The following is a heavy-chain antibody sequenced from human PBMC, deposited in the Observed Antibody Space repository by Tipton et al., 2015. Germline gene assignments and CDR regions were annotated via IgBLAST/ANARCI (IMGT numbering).Heavy chain of an antibody. CDR3: ARDVGVKPVAGGMDV. Sequence: TLSLTCSVSGASISTDAYYWSWVRQHPGKGLEWMAYFSGTGSTYYNPSLKSRLIISVDTPNNHFSLNLSSVTAADSALYYCARDVGVKPVAGGMDVWGQGTTVTVSS. V-gene: IGHV4-31*03. CDR2: FSGTGST. CDR1: GASISTDAYY. J-gene: IGHJ6*02. D-gene: IGHD1-26*01.